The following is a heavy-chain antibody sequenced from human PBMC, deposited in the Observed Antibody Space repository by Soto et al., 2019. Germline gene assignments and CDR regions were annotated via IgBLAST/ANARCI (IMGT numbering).Heavy chain of an antibody. Sequence: PSETLSLTCTVSGGSVRSSSYYWGWIRKPPGRGLEWIASIYYSGSTHNNPSLKSRVTISVDTSKNQFSLKLSSVTAADTAVYYCARDNDSGSPVLDYWGQGTLVTVSS. D-gene: IGHD3-10*01. CDR3: ARDNDSGSPVLDY. CDR1: GGSVRSSSYY. J-gene: IGHJ4*02. V-gene: IGHV4-39*07. CDR2: IYYSGST.